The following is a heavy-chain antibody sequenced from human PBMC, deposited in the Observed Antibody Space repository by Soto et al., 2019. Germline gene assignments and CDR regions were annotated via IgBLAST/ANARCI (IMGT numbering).Heavy chain of an antibody. D-gene: IGHD3-3*01. CDR1: GGSISSSNW. J-gene: IGHJ4*02. Sequence: PSETLSLTCAVSGGSISSSNWWSWVRQPPGKGLEWIGEIYHSGSTNYNPSLKSRVTISVDKSKNQFSLKLSSVTAADTAVYYCARVGDDFWSGYYVLVYWGQGTLVTVSS. CDR3: ARVGDDFWSGYYVLVY. V-gene: IGHV4-4*02. CDR2: IYHSGST.